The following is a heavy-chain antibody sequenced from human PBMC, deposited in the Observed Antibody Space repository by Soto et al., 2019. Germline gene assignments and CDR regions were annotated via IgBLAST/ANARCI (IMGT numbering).Heavy chain of an antibody. CDR2: IYYSGST. D-gene: IGHD3-16*02. V-gene: IGHV4-59*02. J-gene: IGHJ6*02. Sequence: PETLSVTCTVSGGSVTSYYWSCIRQPPGKALEWIGTIYYSGSTTYNPSLKSRVTISVDTSKNQFSLKLGSVSAADTAVYFCARAGYRCGAVYGWAQGTTVTVS. CDR3: ARAGYRCGAVYG. CDR1: GGSVTSYY.